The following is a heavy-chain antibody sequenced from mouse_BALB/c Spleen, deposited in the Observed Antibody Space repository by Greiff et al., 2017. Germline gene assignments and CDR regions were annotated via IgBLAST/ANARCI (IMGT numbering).Heavy chain of an antibody. CDR2: ILPGSGST. D-gene: IGHD1-1*01. CDR3: ARDYGSSYYYFDY. Sequence: QVQLKQSGAELMKPGASVKISCKATGYTFSSYWIEWVKQRPGHGLEWIGEILPGSGSTNYNEKFKGKATFTADTSSNTAYMQLSSLTSEDSAVYYCARDYGSSYYYFDYWGQGTTLTVSS. J-gene: IGHJ2*01. CDR1: GYTFSSYW. V-gene: IGHV1-9*01.